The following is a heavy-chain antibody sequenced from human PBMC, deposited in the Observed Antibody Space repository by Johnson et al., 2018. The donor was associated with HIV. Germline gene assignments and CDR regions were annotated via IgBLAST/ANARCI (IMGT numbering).Heavy chain of an antibody. D-gene: IGHD2-2*01. V-gene: IGHV3-30*04. Sequence: QVQLVESGGGVVQPGRSLRLSCAASGFTFTTYAMHWVRQAPGKGLELVAVISYDGSNKYYADSVKGRFTISRDNSKNTLYLQMNSLRAEDTAVYYCAKADTMAGDAFDLWGQGTMVTVSS. CDR3: AKADTMAGDAFDL. J-gene: IGHJ3*01. CDR2: ISYDGSNK. CDR1: GFTFTTYA.